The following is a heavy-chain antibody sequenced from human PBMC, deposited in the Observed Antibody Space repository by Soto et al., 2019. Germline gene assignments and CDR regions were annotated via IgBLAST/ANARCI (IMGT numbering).Heavy chain of an antibody. D-gene: IGHD4-17*01. CDR3: AGSIRLAGDY. J-gene: IGHJ4*02. CDR1: GYTFTSYA. V-gene: IGHV1-3*01. CDR2: INAGNGNT. Sequence: QVQLVQSGAEVRKPGASVKVSCKASGYTFTSYAMHWVRQAPGQRLEWMGWINAGNGNTKYSQKLQGRVTITRETSASTAYMELSSLRSEDTAVYYWAGSIRLAGDYWGQGTLVTVSS.